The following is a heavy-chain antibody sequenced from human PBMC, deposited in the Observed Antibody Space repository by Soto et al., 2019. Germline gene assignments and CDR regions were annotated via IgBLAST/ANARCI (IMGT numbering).Heavy chain of an antibody. J-gene: IGHJ6*02. D-gene: IGHD3-9*01. CDR2: INSDGSST. Sequence: GGSLRLSCAASGFTFSSYWMHWVRQAPGKGLVWVSRINSDGSSTSYADSVKGRFTISRDNAKNTLYLQMNSLRAEDTAVYYCAREKEDYDILTGYGDYGMDVWGQGTTVTVSS. V-gene: IGHV3-74*01. CDR1: GFTFSSYW. CDR3: AREKEDYDILTGYGDYGMDV.